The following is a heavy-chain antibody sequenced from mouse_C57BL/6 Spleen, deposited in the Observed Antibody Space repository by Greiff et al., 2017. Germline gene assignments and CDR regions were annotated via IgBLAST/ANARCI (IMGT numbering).Heavy chain of an antibody. J-gene: IGHJ1*03. V-gene: IGHV5-4*01. CDR1: GFTFSSYA. Sequence: EVQLVESGGGLVKPGGSLKLSCAASGFTFSSYAMSWVRQTPEKRLEWVATISDGGSYTYYPDNVKGRFTISRDNAKNNLYLQMSHLKSEDTAMYYCARALITTVVEPYWYFDVWGTGTTVTVSS. CDR2: ISDGGSYT. D-gene: IGHD1-1*01. CDR3: ARALITTVVEPYWYFDV.